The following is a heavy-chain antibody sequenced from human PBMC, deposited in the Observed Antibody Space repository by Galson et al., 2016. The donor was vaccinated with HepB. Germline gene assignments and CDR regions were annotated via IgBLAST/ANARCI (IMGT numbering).Heavy chain of an antibody. D-gene: IGHD6-19*01. CDR3: ARYSGPSRYFDP. V-gene: IGHV3-48*02. J-gene: IGHJ2*01. CDR1: GFTFSTLG. CDR2: IRRGSSPI. Sequence: SLRLSCAASGFTFSTLGMNWVRQAPGQGLEGVSYIRRGSSPIHYADSVWCRVPISRANAKNSLYLQMNSLRDDDTAVDSCARYSGPSRYFDPWGRGTLATVSS.